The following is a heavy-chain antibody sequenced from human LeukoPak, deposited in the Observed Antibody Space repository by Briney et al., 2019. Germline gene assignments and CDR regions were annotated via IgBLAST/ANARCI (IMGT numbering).Heavy chain of an antibody. V-gene: IGHV4-34*01. CDR1: GGSFSGYY. J-gene: IGHJ4*02. Sequence: SETLSLTCAVYGGSFSGYYWSWIRQPPGKGLEWIGEINHSGSTNYNPSLKSRVTVSVDTSKNQFSLKLSSVTAADTAVYYCASAIRYFDWLPSYWGQGTLVTVSS. CDR2: INHSGST. D-gene: IGHD3-9*01. CDR3: ASAIRYFDWLPSY.